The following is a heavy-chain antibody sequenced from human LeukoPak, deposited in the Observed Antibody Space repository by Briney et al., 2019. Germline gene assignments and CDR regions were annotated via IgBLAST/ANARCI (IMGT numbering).Heavy chain of an antibody. CDR3: ARLRGYSYGYHYYYYMDV. J-gene: IGHJ6*03. D-gene: IGHD5-18*01. CDR2: INSDGSST. Sequence: GGSLRLSCAASGFTFSSYWMHWVRQAPGKGLVWVSRINSDGSSTSYADSVKGRFTISRDNAKNTLYLQMNSLRAEDTAVYFCARLRGYSYGYHYYYYMDVWGKGTTVTISS. V-gene: IGHV3-74*01. CDR1: GFTFSSYW.